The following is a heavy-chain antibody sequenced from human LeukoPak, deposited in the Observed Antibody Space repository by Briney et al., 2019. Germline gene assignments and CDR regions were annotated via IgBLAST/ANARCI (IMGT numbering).Heavy chain of an antibody. CDR3: ARGMHGYDYGHPLDY. CDR1: GFTFSDYH. D-gene: IGHD5-18*01. Sequence: GGSLRLSCAASGFTFSDYHMSWIRQAPGKGLEWLSYISSGGTIYYADSVKGRFTISRDNAKNSLYLQMNILRAEDTALYYCARGMHGYDYGHPLDYWGQGTLVTVSS. J-gene: IGHJ4*02. CDR2: ISSGGTI. V-gene: IGHV3-11*01.